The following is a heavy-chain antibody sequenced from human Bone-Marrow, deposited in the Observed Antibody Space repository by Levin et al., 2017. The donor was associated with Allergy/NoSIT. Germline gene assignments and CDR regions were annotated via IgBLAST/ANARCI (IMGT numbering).Heavy chain of an antibody. CDR1: GFTFSSYA. V-gene: IGHV3-23*01. J-gene: IGHJ4*02. D-gene: IGHD2-2*02. Sequence: LSLTCAASGFTFSSYAMSWVRQAPGKGLEWVSAISGSGGSTYYADSVKGRFTISRDNSKNTLYLQMNSLRAEDTAVYYCAKAKEVVVVPAAIIWGQGTLVTVSS. CDR2: ISGSGGST. CDR3: AKAKEVVVVPAAII.